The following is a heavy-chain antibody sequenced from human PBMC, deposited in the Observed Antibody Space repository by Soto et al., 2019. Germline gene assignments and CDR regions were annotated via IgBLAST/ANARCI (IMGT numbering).Heavy chain of an antibody. CDR2: IIPIFGTP. V-gene: IGHV1-69*18. D-gene: IGHD3-16*01. CDR1: GGNFNTYS. J-gene: IGHJ3*02. Sequence: QVQLEQSGAEVKRPGSSVTVSCKTSGGNFNTYSISWVRQARGHRLEWMGKIIPIFGTPDYAQQFQGRVTIIADEATTTDYMEQRSLKSDASAVYYCSRDSRLWGSTGWKRENLFDIWGQGTMVPVSS. CDR3: SRDSRLWGSTGWKRENLFDI.